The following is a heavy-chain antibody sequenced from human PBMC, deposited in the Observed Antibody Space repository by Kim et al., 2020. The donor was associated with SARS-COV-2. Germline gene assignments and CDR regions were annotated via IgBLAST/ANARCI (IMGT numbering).Heavy chain of an antibody. J-gene: IGHJ2*01. V-gene: IGHV4-59*08. D-gene: IGHD6-19*01. Sequence: NYNPSLKSRVTISVDTSKNQFSLKLSSVTAADTAVYYCARQRIALDWYFDLWGRGTLVTVSS. CDR3: ARQRIALDWYFDL.